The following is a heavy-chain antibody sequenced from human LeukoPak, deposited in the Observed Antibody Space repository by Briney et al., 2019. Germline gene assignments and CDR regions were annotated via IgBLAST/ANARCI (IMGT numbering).Heavy chain of an antibody. V-gene: IGHV1-18*01. CDR3: ARAAYSGRSPYYFDY. CDR2: ISAYNGNT. D-gene: IGHD1-26*01. Sequence: GASVKVSCKASGSTFTSYGLSWVRQAPGQGLEWMGWISAYNGNTNYAQKLQGRVTLTTDTSTSTAYMELRSLRSDDTAVYYCARAAYSGRSPYYFDYWGQGTLVTVSS. J-gene: IGHJ4*02. CDR1: GSTFTSYG.